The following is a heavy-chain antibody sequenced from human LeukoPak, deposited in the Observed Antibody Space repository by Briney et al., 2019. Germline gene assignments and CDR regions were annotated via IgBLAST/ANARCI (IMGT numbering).Heavy chain of an antibody. CDR3: ARPRGAMGGNWFDP. V-gene: IGHV5-51*07. J-gene: IGHJ5*02. CDR2: IYPGDSVT. Sequence: GESLKISCEGSGYSFTSYWIGWVHQMPGKGLEWVWIIYPGDSVTRYSPSFQGQVAISADKSISTAYLQWSSLKASDTAMYYCARPRGAMGGNWFDPWGQGTLVTVSS. CDR1: GYSFTSYW. D-gene: IGHD3-10*01.